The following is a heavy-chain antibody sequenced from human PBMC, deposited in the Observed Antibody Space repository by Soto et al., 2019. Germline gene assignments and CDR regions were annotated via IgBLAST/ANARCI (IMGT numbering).Heavy chain of an antibody. CDR1: GFTFSSYA. D-gene: IGHD3-3*01. CDR2: ISYDGSNK. V-gene: IGHV3-30-3*01. J-gene: IGHJ5*02. CDR3: AKVGYDFWSGYLPGWFDP. Sequence: GGSLRLSCAASGFTFSSYAMHWVRQAPGKGLEWVAVISYDGSNKYYADSVKGRFTISRDNSKNTLYLQMNSLRAEDTAVYYCAKVGYDFWSGYLPGWFDPWGQGTLVTVSS.